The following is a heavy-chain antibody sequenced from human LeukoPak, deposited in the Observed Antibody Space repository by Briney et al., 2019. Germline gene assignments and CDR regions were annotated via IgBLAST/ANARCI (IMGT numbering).Heavy chain of an antibody. CDR3: ARDVRWLSYFDY. CDR1: GFTFSRYA. Sequence: PGGPLRLSCAASGFTFSRYALHWVRQALGNGLEWVAIISCVGSNKEYADSVKGRLTTSRDNSKNTLYLQMNSLRAEDTAVYYCARDVRWLSYFDYWGQGSLVTVPS. CDR2: ISCVGSNK. V-gene: IGHV3-30-3*01. J-gene: IGHJ4*02. D-gene: IGHD5-24*01.